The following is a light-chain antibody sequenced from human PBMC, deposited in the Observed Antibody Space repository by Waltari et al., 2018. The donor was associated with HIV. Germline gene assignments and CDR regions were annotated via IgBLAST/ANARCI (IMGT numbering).Light chain of an antibody. CDR1: SSNTGSRS. Sequence: QSLLTQSPSASGTPGQRVNISCFGTSSNTGSRSVHWYQHFPGPPPKLLIFSNTERPSGVPDRFSGSKSGTSASLAISGLHSQDEADYYCSAWDVTLNGLVFGGGTRLSVL. J-gene: IGLJ2*01. CDR3: SAWDVTLNGLV. V-gene: IGLV1-44*01. CDR2: SNT.